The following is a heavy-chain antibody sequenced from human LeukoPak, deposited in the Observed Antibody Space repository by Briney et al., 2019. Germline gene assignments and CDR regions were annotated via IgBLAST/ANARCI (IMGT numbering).Heavy chain of an antibody. CDR3: ARDSNYYGSGSPLLEYYYYMDV. J-gene: IGHJ6*03. Sequence: ASVKVSCKASGGTFSSYAISWVRQAPGQGLEWMGGIIPIFGTANYAQKFQGRVTITTDESTSTAYMELSSLRSEDTAVYYCARDSNYYGSGSPLLEYYYYMDVWGKGTTVTVSS. V-gene: IGHV1-69*05. D-gene: IGHD3-10*01. CDR1: GGTFSSYA. CDR2: IIPIFGTA.